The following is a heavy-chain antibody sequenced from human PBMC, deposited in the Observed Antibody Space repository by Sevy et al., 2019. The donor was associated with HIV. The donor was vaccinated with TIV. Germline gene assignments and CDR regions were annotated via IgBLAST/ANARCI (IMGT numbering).Heavy chain of an antibody. CDR1: GFTFDDYA. Sequence: GGSLRLSCTTSGFTFDDYAMSWFRQAPGKGLEWVAFITRNSYEAYGGATDYGASMKGRFIILRDDSKSIAYLQMNSLKTEDTGVYYCTRGLATADTPEYYFDYWGQGTLVTVSS. D-gene: IGHD5-12*01. CDR2: ITRNSYEAYGGAT. V-gene: IGHV3-49*03. CDR3: TRGLATADTPEYYFDY. J-gene: IGHJ4*02.